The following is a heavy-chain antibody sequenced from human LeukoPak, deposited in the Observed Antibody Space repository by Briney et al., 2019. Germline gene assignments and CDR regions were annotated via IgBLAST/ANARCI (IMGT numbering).Heavy chain of an antibody. V-gene: IGHV1-18*04. CDR1: GYTFIDYY. D-gene: IGHD3-10*01. CDR2: ISAYNGNT. J-gene: IGHJ4*02. CDR3: ARSNFGEYDFDY. Sequence: ASVKVSCKASGYTFIDYYMHWVRQAPGQGLEWMGWISAYNGNTNYAQKLQGRVTMTTDTSTSTAYMELRSLRSDDTAVYYCARSNFGEYDFDYWGQGTLVTVSS.